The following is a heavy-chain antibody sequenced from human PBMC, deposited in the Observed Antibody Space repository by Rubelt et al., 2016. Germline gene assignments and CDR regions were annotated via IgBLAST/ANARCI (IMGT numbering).Heavy chain of an antibody. CDR1: GYTFTKYE. J-gene: IGHJ4*02. V-gene: IGHV1-8*01. Sequence: QALLVQSGAEMKKPGASVKVSCKASGYTFTKYEIHWVRQATGQGLEWMGWMNPKIDKTAYAQSFQGSVTLTGDTSTSTAYMELGGLRSDDTAVYYCARAVRVGQLSWDYWGQGTLVTVSS. CDR3: ARAVRVGQLSWDY. D-gene: IGHD3-16*02. CDR2: MNPKIDKT.